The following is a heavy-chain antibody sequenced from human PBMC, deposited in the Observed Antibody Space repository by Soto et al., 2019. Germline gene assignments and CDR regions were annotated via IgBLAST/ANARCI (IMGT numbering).Heavy chain of an antibody. CDR3: AKDLTLGIVGAWGHYFEY. V-gene: IGHV3-30-3*01. J-gene: IGHJ4*02. CDR1: GFTFNSFA. CDR2: ISYDGSNT. D-gene: IGHD1-26*01. Sequence: QVQLVESGGGVLQPGRSLRLSCAASGFTFNSFAMHWVRQAPGKGLEWVAFISYDGSNTYYADSVKGRVTISRDNSKKTVYLEINSLRAEDTAVYHCAKDLTLGIVGAWGHYFEYWGQGTLVTVSS.